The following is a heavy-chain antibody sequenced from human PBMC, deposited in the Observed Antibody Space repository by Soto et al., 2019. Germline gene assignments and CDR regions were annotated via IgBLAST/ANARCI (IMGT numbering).Heavy chain of an antibody. CDR1: GFTFTSSA. CDR2: IVAGSGNT. Sequence: ASVKVSCKASGFTFTSSAMQWVRQARGRRLEWIGWIVAGSGNTNYAQKFQERVTITRDMSTSTAYMELSSLRSEDTAVYYCAAVDSRGYPHAFDIWGQGTMVTVS. D-gene: IGHD3-22*01. V-gene: IGHV1-58*02. CDR3: AAVDSRGYPHAFDI. J-gene: IGHJ3*02.